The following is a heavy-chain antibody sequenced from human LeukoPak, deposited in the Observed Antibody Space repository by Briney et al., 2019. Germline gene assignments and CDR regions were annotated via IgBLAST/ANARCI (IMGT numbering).Heavy chain of an antibody. CDR2: IRTKANSYAT. Sequence: GGSLRLSCAASGFXFSGSAIHWVRQASGKGLEWVGHIRTKANSYATAYAASVRGRFIISRDDSKNTAYLQMNSLKTEDTAVYYCTRLWSGELTNDSWGQGTLVTVSS. J-gene: IGHJ4*02. D-gene: IGHD3-10*01. V-gene: IGHV3-73*01. CDR3: TRLWSGELTNDS. CDR1: GFXFSGSA.